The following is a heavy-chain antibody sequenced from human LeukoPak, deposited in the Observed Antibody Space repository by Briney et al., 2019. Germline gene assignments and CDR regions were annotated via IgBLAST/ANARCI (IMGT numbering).Heavy chain of an antibody. Sequence: GGSLRLSCAASGFPFDDYGMSWVRQAPGKGLEWVSGINWNGGSTGYADSVKGRFTISRDNAKNSLYLQMNSLRAEDTALYYCARAGDYILTGHYYYYYYINVWGKGTTVTVSS. CDR1: GFPFDDYG. CDR3: ARAGDYILTGHYYYYYYINV. V-gene: IGHV3-20*04. J-gene: IGHJ6*03. CDR2: INWNGGST. D-gene: IGHD3-9*01.